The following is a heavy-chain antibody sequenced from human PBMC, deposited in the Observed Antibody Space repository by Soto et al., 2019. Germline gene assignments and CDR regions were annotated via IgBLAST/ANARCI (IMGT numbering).Heavy chain of an antibody. J-gene: IGHJ4*02. CDR2: ISGDGGTT. D-gene: IGHD6-13*01. Sequence: EVQLLESGGGLVQPGGSLRLSCAASGFTFSIYAMTWVRQAPGKGLEWVSTISGDGGTTYFADSVKGRFSISRDNSKNTLYLQMSSLRAEDTAVYYCAKDRSRSWQQAFWGQGTLVTVSS. CDR3: AKDRSRSWQQAF. V-gene: IGHV3-23*01. CDR1: GFTFSIYA.